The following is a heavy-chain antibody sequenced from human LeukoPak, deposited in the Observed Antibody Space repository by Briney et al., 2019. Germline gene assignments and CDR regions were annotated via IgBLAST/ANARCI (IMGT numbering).Heavy chain of an antibody. V-gene: IGHV3-53*01. Sequence: GGSLRLSCAASGFTFSSYGLHWVRQAPGKGLEWVSVIYSGGSTYYADSVKGRFTISRDNSKNTLYLQLNSLRAEDTAVYYCARDRTRHTTYYYDSSGYYFGGVPDYWGQGTLVTVSS. CDR3: ARDRTRHTTYYYDSSGYYFGGVPDY. CDR1: GFTFSSYG. J-gene: IGHJ4*02. CDR2: IYSGGST. D-gene: IGHD3-22*01.